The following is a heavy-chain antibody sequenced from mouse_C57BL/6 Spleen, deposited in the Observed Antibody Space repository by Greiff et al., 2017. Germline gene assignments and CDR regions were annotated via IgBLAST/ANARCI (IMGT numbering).Heavy chain of an antibody. V-gene: IGHV1-77*01. CDR3: AREYGNRYGYSCFGC. CDR1: GYNITDYY. J-gene: IGHJ3*01. CDR2: ICPGSGGT. D-gene: IGHD1-1*01. Sequence: VQLQQSGAELVKPGASVKISCKASGYNITDYYINWVKQRPGQGLEWIGKICPGSGGTYYNEKFKGKATMTADKTSNSAYMQLSSLTSEDAAVYFCAREYGNRYGYSCFGCWGKGIMVTVAA.